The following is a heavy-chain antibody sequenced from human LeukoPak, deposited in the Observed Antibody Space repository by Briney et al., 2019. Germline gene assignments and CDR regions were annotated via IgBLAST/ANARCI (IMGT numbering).Heavy chain of an antibody. CDR3: ARGDYDFWSGYAHYYGMDV. Sequence: SVKVSCKASGGTFSSYAISWVGQAPGQGLEWMGGIIPIFGTANYAQKFQGRVTITADESTSTAYMELSSLRSEDTAVYYCARGDYDFWSGYAHYYGMDVWGQGTTVTVSS. V-gene: IGHV1-69*13. CDR1: GGTFSSYA. D-gene: IGHD3-3*01. CDR2: IIPIFGTA. J-gene: IGHJ6*02.